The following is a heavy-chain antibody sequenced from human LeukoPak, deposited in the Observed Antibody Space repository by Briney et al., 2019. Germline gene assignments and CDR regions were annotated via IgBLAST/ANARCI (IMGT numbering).Heavy chain of an antibody. CDR1: GGSISPYH. CDR3: ARELTSTVSGYAYFDY. J-gene: IGHJ4*02. Sequence: PSETLSLTCTVSGGSISPYHWTWIRQPPGKGLEWIGYIYYSGHTNYSPSLKSRVTISVDTSKNQFSLKLSSVTAADTAVYYCARELTSTVSGYAYFDYWGQGTLVTVSS. V-gene: IGHV4-59*01. D-gene: IGHD5-12*01. CDR2: IYYSGHT.